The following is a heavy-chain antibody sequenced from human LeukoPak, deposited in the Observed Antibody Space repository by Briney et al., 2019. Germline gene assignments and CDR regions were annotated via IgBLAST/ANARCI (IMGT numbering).Heavy chain of an antibody. D-gene: IGHD3-22*01. CDR1: GFTFSISA. Sequence: GGSLRLSCAASGFTFSISAMSWVRQAPGKGLEWVSGISDSGGSTFYADSVKGRFTISRDNSKNTVYLQMNSLRAEDTAIYYCAKHSHDGSAPYYEVQLDYWGQGTLVTVSS. V-gene: IGHV3-23*01. CDR3: AKHSHDGSAPYYEVQLDY. J-gene: IGHJ4*02. CDR2: ISDSGGST.